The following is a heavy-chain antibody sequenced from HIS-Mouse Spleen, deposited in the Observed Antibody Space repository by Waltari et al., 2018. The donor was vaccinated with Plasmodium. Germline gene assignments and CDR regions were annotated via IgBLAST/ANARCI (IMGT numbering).Heavy chain of an antibody. D-gene: IGHD1-26*01. V-gene: IGHV4-59*01. Sequence: QVQLQESGPGLVKPSETLSLTCTVSGGSISSYYWNWIRQPPGKGLEWIGYIYYSGSTNSNPSLKSRVTISVDTSKNRFSLKLSSVTAADTAVYYCAREVNSGTFDYWGQGTLVTVSS. CDR1: GGSISSYY. CDR2: IYYSGST. J-gene: IGHJ4*02. CDR3: AREVNSGTFDY.